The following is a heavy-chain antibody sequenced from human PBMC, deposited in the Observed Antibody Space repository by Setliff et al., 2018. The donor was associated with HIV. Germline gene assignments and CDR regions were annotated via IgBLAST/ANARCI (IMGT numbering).Heavy chain of an antibody. Sequence: TSETLSLTCTVSGPSINIHYWSWIRQSPGKGFEWIGYIYSTGSTNYNPSLQSRVTISMVASRNQFSLKVTSVTAADTAVYYYAKGAGFYGDYTFDHWGQGRQVTVS. D-gene: IGHD4-17*01. CDR2: IYSTGST. CDR3: AKGAGFYGDYTFDH. CDR1: GPSINIHY. J-gene: IGHJ4*02. V-gene: IGHV4-59*11.